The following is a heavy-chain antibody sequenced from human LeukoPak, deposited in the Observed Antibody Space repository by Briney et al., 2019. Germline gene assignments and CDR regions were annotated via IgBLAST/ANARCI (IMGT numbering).Heavy chain of an antibody. CDR2: IIPIFGTA. J-gene: IGHJ4*02. CDR1: GGTFSSYA. Sequence: EASVKVSCKASGGTFSSYAISWVRQAPGQGLEWMGGIIPIFGTANYAQKFQGRVTITADESTSTAYMELSSLRSEGTAVYYCARDPTYYYDSSGYHDWGQGTLVTVSS. CDR3: ARDPTYYYDSSGYHD. D-gene: IGHD3-22*01. V-gene: IGHV1-69*01.